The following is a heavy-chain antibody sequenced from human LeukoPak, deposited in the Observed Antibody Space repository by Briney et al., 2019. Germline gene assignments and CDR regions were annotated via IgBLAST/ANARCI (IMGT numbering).Heavy chain of an antibody. CDR1: GGSFSGYY. Sequence: PSETLSLTRAVYGGSFSGYYWSWIRQPPGKGLEWIGEINHSGSTNYNPSLKSRVTISVDTSKNQFSLKLSSVTAADSAVYYCARIDDTIFGVVMDLNDAFDIWGQGTMVTVSS. J-gene: IGHJ3*02. D-gene: IGHD3-3*01. V-gene: IGHV4-34*01. CDR2: INHSGST. CDR3: ARIDDTIFGVVMDLNDAFDI.